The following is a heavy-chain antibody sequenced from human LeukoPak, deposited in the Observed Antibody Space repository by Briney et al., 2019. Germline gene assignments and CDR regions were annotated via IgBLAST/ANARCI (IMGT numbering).Heavy chain of an antibody. CDR3: ARGSLLRAFYYYYGMDV. CDR2: INPNSGGT. J-gene: IGHJ6*02. CDR1: GYTFTGYY. D-gene: IGHD3-3*02. V-gene: IGHV1-2*02. Sequence: ASVKVSCKASGYTFTGYYMHWVRQAPGQGLEWMGWINPNSGGTNYAQTFQGRVTMTRDTSISTAYMELSRLRSDDTAVYYCARGSLLRAFYYYYGMDVWGQGTTVTVSS.